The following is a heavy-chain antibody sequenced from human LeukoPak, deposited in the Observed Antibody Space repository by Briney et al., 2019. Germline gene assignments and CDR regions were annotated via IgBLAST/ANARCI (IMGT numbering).Heavy chain of an antibody. CDR3: ARDAAIVGTHPPDY. CDR1: GFTFNTYD. Sequence: GGSLRLSCAASGFTFNTYDMNWVRQAPGKGLEWVSYISSSSGTIYYADSVKGRFTISRDNAENSLYLQLNSLRAEDTAVYYCARDAAIVGTHPPDYWGQGTLVTVSS. D-gene: IGHD1-26*01. J-gene: IGHJ4*02. V-gene: IGHV3-48*04. CDR2: ISSSSGTI.